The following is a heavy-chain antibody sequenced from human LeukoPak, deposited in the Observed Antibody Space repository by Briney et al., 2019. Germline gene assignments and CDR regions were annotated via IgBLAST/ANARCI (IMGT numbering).Heavy chain of an antibody. D-gene: IGHD6-19*01. CDR3: ARHGLTAVGAYSGVPYYYYGMDV. CDR2: IYPGDSDT. CDR1: GYSFTSYW. J-gene: IGHJ6*02. Sequence: GESLKISCKGSGYSFTSYWIGWVRQMPGKGLEWMGIIYPGDSDTRYSPSFQGQVTISADKSISTAYLQWSSLKASDTAMYYCARHGLTAVGAYSGVPYYYYGMDVWGQGTTVTVSS. V-gene: IGHV5-51*01.